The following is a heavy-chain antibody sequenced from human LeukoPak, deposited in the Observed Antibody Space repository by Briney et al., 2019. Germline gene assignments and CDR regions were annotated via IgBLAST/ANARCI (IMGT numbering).Heavy chain of an antibody. J-gene: IGHJ4*02. CDR1: GYSISSGYY. V-gene: IGHV4-38-2*02. D-gene: IGHD4-17*01. CDR3: ARGLTTGPYRYTDFDS. CDR2: IYHSGRT. Sequence: PSETLSLTCTVSGYSISSGYYWGWIRQPPGKGLEWIGSIYHSGRTYYNPSLKSRVTISVDTSKNQFSIKLTSVTAADTAVYYCARGLTTGPYRYTDFDSWGQGTLVTVSS.